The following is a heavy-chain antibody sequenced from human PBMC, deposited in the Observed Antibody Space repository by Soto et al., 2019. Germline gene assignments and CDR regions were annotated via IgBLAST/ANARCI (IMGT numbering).Heavy chain of an antibody. D-gene: IGHD6-13*01. V-gene: IGHV3-15*01. CDR2: IKSKTDGGTT. CDR1: GFTFSNAW. CDR3: KTVGSRWQSYYYGMDV. Sequence: GGSLRLSCAASGFTFSNAWMSWVRQAPGKGLEWVGRIKSKTDGGTTDYAAPVKGRFTISRDDSKNTLYLQMNSLKTEETAVYYCKTVGSRWQSYYYGMDVWGQGTTVTVSS. J-gene: IGHJ6*02.